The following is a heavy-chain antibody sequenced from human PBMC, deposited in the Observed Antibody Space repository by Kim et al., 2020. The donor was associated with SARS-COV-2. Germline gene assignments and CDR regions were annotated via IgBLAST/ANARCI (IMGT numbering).Heavy chain of an antibody. D-gene: IGHD3-9*01. J-gene: IGHJ4*02. CDR1: GFTFSSYA. CDR3: AKDLERHYDILTGYYNSLIFDY. V-gene: IGHV3-23*01. CDR2: ISGSGGST. Sequence: GGSLRLSCAASGFTFSSYAMSWVRQAPGKGLEWVSAISGSGGSTYYADSVKGRFTISRDNSKNTLYLQMNSLRAEDTAVYYCAKDLERHYDILTGYYNSLIFDYWGQGTLVTVSS.